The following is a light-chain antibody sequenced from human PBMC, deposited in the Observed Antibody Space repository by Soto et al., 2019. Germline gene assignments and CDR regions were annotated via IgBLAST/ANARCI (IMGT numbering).Light chain of an antibody. CDR1: SSNIGSNT. CDR3: AAWDDSLTGVK. J-gene: IGLJ2*01. CDR2: TNN. Sequence: QSVLTQPPSASGTPGQRVTISCSGSSSNIGSNTVNWYQQLPGTAPKLLIYTNNQRPSWVPDRCSGSKSGTSASLAISGLQSEDEADYYCAAWDDSLTGVKFGGGTKLTVL. V-gene: IGLV1-44*01.